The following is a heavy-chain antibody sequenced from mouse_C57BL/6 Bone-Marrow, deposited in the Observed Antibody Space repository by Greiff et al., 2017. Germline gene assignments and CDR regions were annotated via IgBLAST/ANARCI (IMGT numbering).Heavy chain of an antibody. J-gene: IGHJ3*01. CDR3: TRDCYGNYVGGWFAY. Sequence: LQQPGAELVKPGASVKLSCKASGYTFTSYWMHWVKQRPGQGLEWIGMIHPNSGSTNYNEKFKSKATLTVDKSSSTAYMQLSRLTSEDSAVYYCTRDCYGNYVGGWFAYWGQGTLVTVSA. CDR1: GYTFTSYW. V-gene: IGHV1-64*01. D-gene: IGHD2-1*01. CDR2: IHPNSGST.